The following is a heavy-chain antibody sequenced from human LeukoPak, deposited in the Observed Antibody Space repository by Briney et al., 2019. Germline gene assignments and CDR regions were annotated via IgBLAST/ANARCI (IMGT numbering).Heavy chain of an antibody. Sequence: ASVKLSCKGSGYTFTGDYMHWVRQAPGQGLEWMAGINPNSGATHYAQRFQGRVTLTRDTSISTAYMELSSLESDDTAVYYCVRDLMTTQTWDFDYWGQGTLVSVSS. CDR3: VRDLMTTQTWDFDY. J-gene: IGHJ4*02. CDR1: GYTFTGDY. D-gene: IGHD3-16*01. V-gene: IGHV1-2*02. CDR2: INPNSGAT.